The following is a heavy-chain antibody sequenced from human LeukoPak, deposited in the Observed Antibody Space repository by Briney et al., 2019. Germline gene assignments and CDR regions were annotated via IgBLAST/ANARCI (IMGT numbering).Heavy chain of an antibody. CDR1: GFTFSTFG. CDR2: ISYDGTDK. V-gene: IGHV3-30*18. D-gene: IGHD3-22*01. Sequence: GRSLRLSCAASGFTFSTFGIHWVRQAPGKGLEWVAVISYDGTDKYYADSVKGRFTISRDNSKNTLYLQMNSLRAEDTAVYYCAKDLGSTGYLAYWGHGTLVTVSS. J-gene: IGHJ4*01. CDR3: AKDLGSTGYLAY.